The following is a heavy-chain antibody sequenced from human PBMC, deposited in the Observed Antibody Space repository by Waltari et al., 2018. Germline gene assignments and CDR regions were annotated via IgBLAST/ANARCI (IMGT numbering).Heavy chain of an antibody. J-gene: IGHJ6*03. CDR2: IYTSGST. CDR1: GGSISSGSYY. Sequence: QVQLQESGPGLVKPSQTLSLTCPVPGGSISSGSYYWSWIRQPAGKGLEWIGRIYTSGSTNYNPSLKSRVTISVDTSKNQFSLKLSSVTAADTAVYYCASDMDVWGKGTTVTVSS. CDR3: ASDMDV. V-gene: IGHV4-61*02.